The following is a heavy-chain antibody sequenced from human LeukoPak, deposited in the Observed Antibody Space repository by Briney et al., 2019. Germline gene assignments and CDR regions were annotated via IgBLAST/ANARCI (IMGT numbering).Heavy chain of an antibody. V-gene: IGHV3-23*01. CDR3: AIDQGFWDSSGPRLYGIDV. CDR2: ISGSDGST. CDR1: GFPFSSYA. D-gene: IGHD3-22*01. J-gene: IGHJ6*02. Sequence: GSLIPSFAASGFPFSSYALSWVRQPPGKGLEWGSAISGSDGSTYYAYSVKSRLNISRHNSKNTLYLQMNSLRAEDTAVYYCAIDQGFWDSSGPRLYGIDVWGQGPAVSV.